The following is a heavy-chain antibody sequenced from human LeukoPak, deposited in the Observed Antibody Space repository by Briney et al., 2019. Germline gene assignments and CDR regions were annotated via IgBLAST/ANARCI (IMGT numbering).Heavy chain of an antibody. D-gene: IGHD2-2*02. CDR2: IYYSGST. Sequence: PSETLSLTCTVSGGSISSYYWSWIRQPPGKGLEWIGYIYYSGSTNYNPSLKSRVTISVDTSKNQFSLKLSSVAAADTAVYYCARGRQYHLRYDSFDVWGQGTMVIVSS. V-gene: IGHV4-59*01. CDR3: ARGRQYHLRYDSFDV. J-gene: IGHJ3*01. CDR1: GGSISSYY.